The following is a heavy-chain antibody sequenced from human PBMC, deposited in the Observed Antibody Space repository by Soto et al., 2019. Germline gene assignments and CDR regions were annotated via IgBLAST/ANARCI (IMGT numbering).Heavy chain of an antibody. CDR3: ARISPIMPQGY. CDR2: INQDGTDK. V-gene: IGHV3-7*04. Sequence: PGGSLRLSCAASGFTFSNSWLSWVRQAPGKGLERVANINQDGTDKYYVDSLKGRFTISRDNAKNSLYLQANSLRAEDTAVYYCARISPIMPQGYWGQGTRVTVSS. D-gene: IGHD2-2*01. CDR1: GFTFSNSW. J-gene: IGHJ4*02.